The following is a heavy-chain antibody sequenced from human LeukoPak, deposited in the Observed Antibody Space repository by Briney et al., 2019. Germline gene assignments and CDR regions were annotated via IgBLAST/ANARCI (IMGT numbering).Heavy chain of an antibody. CDR3: ARDRGYFDN. CDR1: GFTFSIYS. J-gene: IGHJ4*02. CDR2: ITSSSNYI. Sequence: GGSLRLSCAASGFTFSIYSMNWVRQAPGKGLEWLSSITSSSNYIYYADSVKGRFTISRDNVQNSLYLQMNSLRAEGTAMYYCARDRGYFDNWGQGTLVTVSS. V-gene: IGHV3-21*01.